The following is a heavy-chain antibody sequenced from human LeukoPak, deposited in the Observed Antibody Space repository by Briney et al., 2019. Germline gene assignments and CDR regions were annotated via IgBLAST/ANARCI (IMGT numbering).Heavy chain of an antibody. D-gene: IGHD1-26*01. Sequence: PGGSLRLSCSASGFTFSTYAMYWVRQAPGKGLEYVSSINGNGVSTDYADSVKGRFTISRDNSKNTLFLQMGSLRAEDTAVYYCVKVAVGATFDYWGQGALVTVSS. J-gene: IGHJ4*02. V-gene: IGHV3-64D*06. CDR2: INGNGVST. CDR1: GFTFSTYA. CDR3: VKVAVGATFDY.